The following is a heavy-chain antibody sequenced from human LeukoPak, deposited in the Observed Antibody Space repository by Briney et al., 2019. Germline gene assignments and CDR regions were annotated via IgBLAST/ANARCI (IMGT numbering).Heavy chain of an antibody. J-gene: IGHJ4*02. CDR2: IISSGSTI. Sequence: GGSLRLSSAASGFTFSDYYMSWIRRAPGKGREWVSYIISSGSTIYYAASLKGRFTISRNIAKKSLYLQRNSLRAEDTAVYYCARASPFRGSGSYFQGWGQGNLVTVSS. CDR1: GFTFSDYY. V-gene: IGHV3-11*04. CDR3: ARASPFRGSGSYFQG. D-gene: IGHD3-10*01.